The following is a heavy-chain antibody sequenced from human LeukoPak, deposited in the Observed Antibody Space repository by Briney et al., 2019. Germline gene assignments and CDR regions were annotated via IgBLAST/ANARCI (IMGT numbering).Heavy chain of an antibody. J-gene: IGHJ5*02. V-gene: IGHV5-51*01. CDR1: GYSFTNYW. CDR3: ARHDLLYNWFDP. Sequence: GESLKISCKGSGYSFTNYWIGWVRQTPGKGLEWMGVINPDDSEIKYSPSFQGQVTISADKSISTAYLQWSSLKASDTAMYYCARHDLLYNWFDPWGQGTLVTVSS. CDR2: INPDDSEI. D-gene: IGHD3-10*01.